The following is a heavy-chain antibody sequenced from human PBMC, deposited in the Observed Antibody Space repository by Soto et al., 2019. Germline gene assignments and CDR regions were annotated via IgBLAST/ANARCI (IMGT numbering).Heavy chain of an antibody. CDR2: ISYSGTT. V-gene: IGHV4-39*02. CDR3: ARRGRGSFYDY. D-gene: IGHD6-13*01. Sequence: PSETLSLTCTVSGCSISTSGYYWGWLRQPPGKGLEWIGHISYSGTTYYNPSLKSRVTISVDTSKNHFSLKLGSVTAADTAMYYCARRGRGSFYDYWGQGTLVTVSS. CDR1: GCSISTSGYY. J-gene: IGHJ4*02.